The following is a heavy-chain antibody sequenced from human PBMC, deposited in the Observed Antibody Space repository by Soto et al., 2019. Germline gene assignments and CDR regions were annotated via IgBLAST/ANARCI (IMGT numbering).Heavy chain of an antibody. J-gene: IGHJ3*02. Sequence: GGSLXLSCAASGFXFSSYAMSWVXQAPGKGLEWVSAISGSGGSTYYADSVKGRFTISRDNSKNTLYLQMNSLRAEDTAVYYCAKVSDILTGPRALDIWGQGTMVTVSS. CDR1: GFXFSSYA. V-gene: IGHV3-23*01. D-gene: IGHD3-9*01. CDR3: AKVSDILTGPRALDI. CDR2: ISGSGGST.